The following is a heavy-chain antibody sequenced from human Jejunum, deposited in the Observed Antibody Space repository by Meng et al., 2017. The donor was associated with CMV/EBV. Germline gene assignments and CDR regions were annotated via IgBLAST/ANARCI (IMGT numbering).Heavy chain of an antibody. J-gene: IGHJ3*02. CDR1: SSYE. V-gene: IGHV3-48*03. Sequence: SSYEMNWVRQAPGTGLEWVAYIGTSGGTMSYADSVKGRFTISRDNTKNSLYLQMDSLRAEDTAVYYCARDDCSSTSCYSKNVFDIWGQGTMVTVSS. D-gene: IGHD2-2*02. CDR2: IGTSGGTM. CDR3: ARDDCSSTSCYSKNVFDI.